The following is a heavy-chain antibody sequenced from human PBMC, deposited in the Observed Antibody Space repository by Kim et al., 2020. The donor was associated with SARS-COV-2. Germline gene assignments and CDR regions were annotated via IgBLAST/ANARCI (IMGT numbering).Heavy chain of an antibody. CDR2: VNHGGSN. D-gene: IGHD2-2*01. J-gene: IGHJ3*02. V-gene: IGHV4-34*01. Sequence: SETLSLTCAVYGGSFSDYYWSWVRQAPGKGLEWIGEVNHGGSNNYNPSLKSRVTISVDTSKNQFSLKLSSVTAADTALYYCAGGGYCSSSTCHSRVAFDIWGQGTMVTVSS. CDR1: GGSFSDYY. CDR3: AGGGYCSSSTCHSRVAFDI.